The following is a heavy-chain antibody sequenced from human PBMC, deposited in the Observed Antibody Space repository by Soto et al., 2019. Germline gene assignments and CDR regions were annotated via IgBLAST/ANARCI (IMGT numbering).Heavy chain of an antibody. CDR3: ARDDEPYYYDSSGSFDY. D-gene: IGHD3-22*01. J-gene: IGHJ4*02. V-gene: IGHV3-33*01. Sequence: GGSLRLSCAASGFTFSSYGMHWVRQAPGKGLEWVAVIWYDGSNKYYADSVKGRFTISRDNSKNTLYLQMNSLRAEDTAVYYCARDDEPYYYDSSGSFDYWGQGTLVTVSS. CDR1: GFTFSSYG. CDR2: IWYDGSNK.